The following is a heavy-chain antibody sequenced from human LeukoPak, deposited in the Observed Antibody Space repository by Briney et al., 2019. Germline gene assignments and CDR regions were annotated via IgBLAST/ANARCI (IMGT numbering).Heavy chain of an antibody. CDR1: GFTFSSYA. J-gene: IGHJ3*02. CDR3: ARGDIGYSGSYFPFDI. D-gene: IGHD1-26*01. Sequence: PGGSLRLSCAASGFTFSSYAMHWVRQAPGKGLEWVAVISYDGSNKYYADSVKGRFTISRDNSKNTLYLQMNSLRAEDTAVYYCARGDIGYSGSYFPFDIWGQGTMVTVSS. V-gene: IGHV3-30*04. CDR2: ISYDGSNK.